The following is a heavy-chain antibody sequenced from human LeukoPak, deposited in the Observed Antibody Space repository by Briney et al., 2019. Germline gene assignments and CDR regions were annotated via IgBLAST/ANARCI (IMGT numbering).Heavy chain of an antibody. D-gene: IGHD1-26*01. Sequence: PSQTLSLTCTVFSDSISSGDYYWSWIRQPPGKGLEWIGYIYYSGSTYYNPSLKSRVTISVGTSKNQFSLKLSSVTAADTAVYYCARARGWELPPFLDYWGQGTLVTVSS. J-gene: IGHJ4*02. CDR1: SDSISSGDYY. CDR2: IYYSGST. V-gene: IGHV4-30-4*01. CDR3: ARARGWELPPFLDY.